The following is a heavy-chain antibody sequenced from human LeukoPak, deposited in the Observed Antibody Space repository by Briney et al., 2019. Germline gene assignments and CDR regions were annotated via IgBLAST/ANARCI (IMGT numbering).Heavy chain of an antibody. J-gene: IGHJ3*02. CDR2: IYYSGST. Sequence: PSETLSLTCTDSGGSISSYYWSWIRQPPGKGLEWIGYIYYSGSTNYNPSLKSRATISVDTSKNQFSLKLSSVTAADTAVYYCASFYCTDGVCQIGDGAFDIWGQGTMVTVSS. CDR3: ASFYCTDGVCQIGDGAFDI. D-gene: IGHD2-8*01. V-gene: IGHV4-59*08. CDR1: GGSISSYY.